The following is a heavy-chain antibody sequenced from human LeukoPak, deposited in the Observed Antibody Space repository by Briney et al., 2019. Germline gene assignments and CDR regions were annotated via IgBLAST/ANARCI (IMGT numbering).Heavy chain of an antibody. Sequence: SQTLSLTCAISGDTVSSNSAAWNWIRQSPSRGLEWLGRTYYRSKWYNDYAASVKSRISINPYTSKNHFSLQLNSVTPEDTAVYYCARKYSSTWYDALDIWGQGTMVTVSS. J-gene: IGHJ3*02. CDR3: ARKYSSTWYDALDI. V-gene: IGHV6-1*01. CDR1: GDTVSSNSAA. CDR2: TYYRSKWYN. D-gene: IGHD6-13*01.